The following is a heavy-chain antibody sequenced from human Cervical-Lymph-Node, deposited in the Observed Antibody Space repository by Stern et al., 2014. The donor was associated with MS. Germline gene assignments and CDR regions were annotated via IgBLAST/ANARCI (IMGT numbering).Heavy chain of an antibody. CDR2: IDWNDKK. V-gene: IGHV2-70*04. D-gene: IGHD3-3*01. CDR3: ARMMGSGYRHYFDY. J-gene: IGHJ4*02. CDR1: GFSLVTSGVR. Sequence: QVTLRESGPALVKPTQTLTLTCTFSGFSLVTSGVRVSWIRQPPGKALEWRARIDWNDKKLYKTSIMTRLTISKDTSKNQVVLTMTNVDPVDTATYYCARMMGSGYRHYFDYWGQGTPVTVS.